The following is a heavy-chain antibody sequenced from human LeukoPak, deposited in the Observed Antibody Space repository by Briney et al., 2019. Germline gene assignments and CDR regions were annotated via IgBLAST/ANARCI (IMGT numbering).Heavy chain of an antibody. CDR1: VYTFTGYY. Sequence: ASVKVSCKASVYTFTGYYMHWVGQAPGQGLEWMGWINPNSGGTNYAQKFQGRVTMTRDTSISTAYMELSRLRSDDTAVYYCARIRVGARNWFDPWGQGTLVTVSS. CDR2: INPNSGGT. CDR3: ARIRVGARNWFDP. V-gene: IGHV1-2*02. J-gene: IGHJ5*02. D-gene: IGHD1-26*01.